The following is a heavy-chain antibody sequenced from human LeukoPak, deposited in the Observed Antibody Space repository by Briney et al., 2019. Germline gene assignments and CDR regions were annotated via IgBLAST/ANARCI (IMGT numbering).Heavy chain of an antibody. CDR2: IKEDGGQK. V-gene: IGHV3-7*03. Sequence: GGSLRLSCVVSGLTFSEYWMTWVRQALGKGLEWVANIKEDGGQKHYVDSVKGRFTIFRGNAKNTLYLQMDSLRAEDTAVYYCARGGDKNVMGGQGTLVTVSS. CDR3: ARGGDKNVM. D-gene: IGHD3-10*01. CDR1: GLTFSEYW. J-gene: IGHJ4*02.